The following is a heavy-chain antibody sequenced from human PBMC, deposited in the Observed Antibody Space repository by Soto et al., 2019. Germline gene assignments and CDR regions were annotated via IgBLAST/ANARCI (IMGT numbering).Heavy chain of an antibody. CDR2: ISYNGDNQ. CDR3: ARNSRGFGYQDGMAV. Sequence: QEQLVESGGDVVQPGRSLRLSCAAAGFTFNSYNMHWVRQAPGKGPEWVAVISYNGDNQYYLDSVKGRFTISRDNPNKKLYLEMNSLRPKDTAVYFCARNSRGFGYQDGMAVWGQVTTVIVSS. CDR1: GFTFNSYN. J-gene: IGHJ6*02. D-gene: IGHD3-10*01. V-gene: IGHV3-30*03.